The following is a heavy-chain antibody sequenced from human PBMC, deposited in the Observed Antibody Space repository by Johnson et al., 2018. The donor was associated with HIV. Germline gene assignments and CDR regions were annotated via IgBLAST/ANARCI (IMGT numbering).Heavy chain of an antibody. J-gene: IGHJ3*02. CDR1: GFIFDDYG. D-gene: IGHD1-26*01. CDR2: INWNGGNT. V-gene: IGHV3-20*04. Sequence: VQLVESGGGVLRPGASLRLSCEGFGFIFDDYGLNWVRQGPGKGLEWVSGINWNGGNTGYADSVKGRCTISRDNDKSSVYMQMNNLRAEDTAFYYCAKGGSYAPFDAFDIWGRWTMVTVSS. CDR3: AKGGSYAPFDAFDI.